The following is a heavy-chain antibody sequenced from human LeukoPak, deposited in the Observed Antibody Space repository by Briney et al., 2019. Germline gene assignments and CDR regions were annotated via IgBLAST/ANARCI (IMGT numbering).Heavy chain of an antibody. CDR3: ARGLYAIANYVEDAFEI. J-gene: IGHJ3*02. D-gene: IGHD4/OR15-4a*01. CDR1: GYTFTDYY. CDR2: INPNSGGT. V-gene: IGHV1-2*02. Sequence: GASVKVSCKASGYTFTDYYMHWVRQASGQGLEWMGWINPNSGGTNYAQKFQGRVTMTRDTSISTAYMELSRLRSDDTAVYYCARGLYAIANYVEDAFEIWGQGTMVTVSS.